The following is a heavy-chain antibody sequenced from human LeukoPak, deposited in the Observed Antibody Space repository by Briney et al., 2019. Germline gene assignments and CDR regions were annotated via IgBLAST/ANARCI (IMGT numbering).Heavy chain of an antibody. CDR3: ARVWLYSWVLAGFGY. V-gene: IGHV4-4*02. CDR1: GGSISSSNW. CDR2: IYHSGST. D-gene: IGHD3-9*01. Sequence: SGTLSLTCAVSGGSISSSNWWSWVRQPPGKGLEWIGEIYHSGSTNYNPSLKSRVTISVDKSKNQFSLKLSSVTAADTAVYYCARVWLYSWVLAGFGYWGQGTLVTVSS. J-gene: IGHJ4*02.